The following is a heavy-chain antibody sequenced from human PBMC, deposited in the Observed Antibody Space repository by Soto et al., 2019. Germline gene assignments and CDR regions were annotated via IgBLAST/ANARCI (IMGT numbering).Heavy chain of an antibody. V-gene: IGHV3-23*01. Sequence: GGSLRLSCAASGFTFSSYAMSWVRQAPGKGLEWVSDISGSGGSTYYADSVKGRFTISRDNSKNTVYLQMNSLRAEDTAVYHCAKLSGTSGGPDDYWGQGTLVTVSS. CDR3: AKLSGTSGGPDDY. D-gene: IGHD1-26*01. J-gene: IGHJ4*02. CDR1: GFTFSSYA. CDR2: ISGSGGST.